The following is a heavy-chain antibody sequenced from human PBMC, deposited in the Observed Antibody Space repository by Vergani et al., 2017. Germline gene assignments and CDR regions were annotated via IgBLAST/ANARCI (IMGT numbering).Heavy chain of an antibody. V-gene: IGHV4-38-2*02. D-gene: IGHD3-10*02. CDR3: ARMLSYYYYGMDV. CDR1: GYSISSGYY. CDR2: IYHRWST. J-gene: IGHJ6*02. Sequence: QVQLQESGPGLVKPSETLSLTCTVSGYSISSGYYWGWIRQPPGKGLEWIGSIYHRWSTYYNPSLKSRVTISVDTSKNQFSLTLGSVTAADTAVYYCARMLSYYYYGMDVWGQGTTVTVSS.